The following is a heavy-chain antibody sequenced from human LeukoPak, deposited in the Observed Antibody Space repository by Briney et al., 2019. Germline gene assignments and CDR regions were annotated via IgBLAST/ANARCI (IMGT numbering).Heavy chain of an antibody. CDR3: ARGGGRGDYNERYYFDY. J-gene: IGHJ4*02. V-gene: IGHV3-48*03. D-gene: IGHD3-22*01. CDR2: ISSSGSTI. Sequence: GGSLRLSCAASGLTVSNYEMSWVRQAPGKGLEWVSYISSSGSTIFYSDSVKGRFTISRDNAKSSLHLQMKSLRAEDTAVYYCARGGGRGDYNERYYFDYWGQGTLVTVSS. CDR1: GLTVSNYE.